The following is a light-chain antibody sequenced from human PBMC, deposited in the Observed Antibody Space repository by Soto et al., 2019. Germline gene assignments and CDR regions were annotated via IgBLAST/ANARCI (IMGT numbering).Light chain of an antibody. Sequence: EIVMTQSPATLSVSPGEGATLSCRAGESIRSSLAWYQQKPGQAPRLLIYGASTRATGIPGRVSGSGSGTEFPLTISSLQSEDFAVYYCHQYKSWTSITFGQGTRREIK. J-gene: IGKJ5*01. CDR1: ESIRSS. CDR2: GAS. CDR3: HQYKSWTSIT. V-gene: IGKV3-15*01.